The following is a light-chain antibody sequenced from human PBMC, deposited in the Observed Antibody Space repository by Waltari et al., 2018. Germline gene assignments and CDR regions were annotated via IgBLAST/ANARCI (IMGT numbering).Light chain of an antibody. V-gene: IGKV1-5*03. Sequence: DIQVTHSPSTLSAYVGDSVTMTCRASQRIDSWLAWYQQKPEKAPRVIIYKSYSLENGVPSRFSGSGFGTEFTLTIDNLQPDDFATYYCQQYHSDLLSFGGGTRVEIK. CDR1: QRIDSW. CDR2: KSY. CDR3: QQYHSDLLS. J-gene: IGKJ4*01.